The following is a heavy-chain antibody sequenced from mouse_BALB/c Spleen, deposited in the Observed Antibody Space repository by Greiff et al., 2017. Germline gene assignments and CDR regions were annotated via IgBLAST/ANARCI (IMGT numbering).Heavy chain of an antibody. Sequence: QVQLKESAAELARPGASVKMSCKASGYTFTSYTMHWVKQRPGQGLEWIGYINPSSGYTEYNQKFKDKTTLTADKSSSTAYMQLSSLTSEDSAVYYCAKGEDDEYYFDYGGQGTTLTVSS. CDR1: GYTFTSYT. CDR3: AKGEDDEYYFDY. D-gene: IGHD2-12*01. J-gene: IGHJ2*01. V-gene: IGHV1-4*02. CDR2: INPSSGYT.